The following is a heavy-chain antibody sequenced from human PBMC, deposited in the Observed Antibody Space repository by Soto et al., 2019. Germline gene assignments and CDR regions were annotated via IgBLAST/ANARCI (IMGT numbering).Heavy chain of an antibody. V-gene: IGHV3-64*01. CDR1: GFTFSSYA. CDR3: AKGGYSYGHYYYYYGMDV. Sequence: PGGSLRLSYAASGFTFSSYAMHWVRQAPGKGLEYVSAISSNGGSTYYANSVKGRFTISRDNSKNTLYLQMNSLRAEDTAVYYCAKGGYSYGHYYYYYGMDVWGQGTTVTVSS. J-gene: IGHJ6*02. D-gene: IGHD5-18*01. CDR2: ISSNGGST.